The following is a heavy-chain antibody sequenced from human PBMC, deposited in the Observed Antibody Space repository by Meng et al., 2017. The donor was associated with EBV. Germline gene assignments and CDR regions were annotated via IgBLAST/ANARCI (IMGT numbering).Heavy chain of an antibody. V-gene: IGHV1-18*01. D-gene: IGHD3-22*01. CDR1: GYTFTSYG. J-gene: IGHJ4*02. CDR3: ARDGRLYDTPSPFDY. CDR2: ISAYNGNT. Sequence: QVPRVQSGAEVKKPGASVKVSCKASGYTFTSYGISWVRQAHGQGLEWMGWISAYNGNTNYAQKLQGRVTMTTDTSTSTAYMELRSLRSDDTAVYYCARDGRLYDTPSPFDYWGQGTLVTVSS.